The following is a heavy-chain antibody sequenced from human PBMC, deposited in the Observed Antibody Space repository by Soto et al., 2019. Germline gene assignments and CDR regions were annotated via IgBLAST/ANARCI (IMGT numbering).Heavy chain of an antibody. J-gene: IGHJ2*01. CDR1: GFTFSDHY. CDR3: AIEGDIVLVSAAIFGYFDL. D-gene: IGHD2-2*01. Sequence: EVQLVEYGGALVQPGGSLRLPSAASGFTFSDHYLNWKHQDPGKGLEWVGGTRNKANSYTTKYATSVKGRFTISRDDSKNSLYLQMNSLKTEDTAVYYCAIEGDIVLVSAAIFGYFDLWGRGTLVTVSS. V-gene: IGHV3-72*01. CDR2: TRNKANSYTT.